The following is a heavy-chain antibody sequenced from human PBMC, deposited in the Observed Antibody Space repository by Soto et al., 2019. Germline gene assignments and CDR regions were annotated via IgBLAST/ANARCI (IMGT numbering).Heavy chain of an antibody. CDR3: ARELASEYGDDNSAWYFDY. D-gene: IGHD4-17*01. CDR1: GGTFSSYA. V-gene: IGHV1-69*13. CDR2: IIPIFGTA. J-gene: IGHJ4*02. Sequence: SVKVSCKASGGTFSSYAISWVRQAPGQGLERMGGIIPIFGTANYAQKFQGRVTITADESTSTAYMELSSLRSEDTAVYYCARELASEYGDDNSAWYFDYRGQGTLVTVSS.